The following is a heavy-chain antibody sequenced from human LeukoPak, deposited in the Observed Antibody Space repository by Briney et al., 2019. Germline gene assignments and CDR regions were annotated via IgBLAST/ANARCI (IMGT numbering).Heavy chain of an antibody. Sequence: PGGSLRLSCTTSGFTFSNYWMYWVRQAPGKGLMWVSRIKRDGTGITYTDSVEGRFTISRDNAKNTLYLQMNSLRDEDTAVYYCVRGQTIDYWGQGTLVTVSS. CDR1: GFTFSNYW. CDR2: IKRDGTGI. J-gene: IGHJ4*02. D-gene: IGHD3-3*01. V-gene: IGHV3-74*01. CDR3: VRGQTIDY.